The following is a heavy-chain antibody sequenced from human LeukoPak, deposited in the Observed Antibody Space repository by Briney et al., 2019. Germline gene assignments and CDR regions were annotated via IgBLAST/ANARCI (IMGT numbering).Heavy chain of an antibody. D-gene: IGHD3-10*01. CDR2: ISSSSSTI. J-gene: IGHJ4*02. Sequence: AGGSLRLSCAASGFTFSSYSMNWVRQAPGKGLEWVSYISSSSSTIYYADSVKGRFTISSDNAKNSLYLQMNSLRAEDTAVYYCASPGSGASLDFWGQGTLVTVSS. CDR3: ASPGSGASLDF. V-gene: IGHV3-48*01. CDR1: GFTFSSYS.